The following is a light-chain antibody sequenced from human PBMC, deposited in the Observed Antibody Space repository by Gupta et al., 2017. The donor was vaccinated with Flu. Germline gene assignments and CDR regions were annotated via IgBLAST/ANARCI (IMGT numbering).Light chain of an antibody. CDR3: QQCYGTPQT. Sequence: GDRVTITGRASQSISSYLNWYQQKPGKAPKLLIYAASSLQSGVPSRFSGSGSGTDFTLTISSLQPEDCATYDCQQCYGTPQTFGQGTKVEIK. V-gene: IGKV1-39*01. J-gene: IGKJ1*01. CDR1: QSISSY. CDR2: AAS.